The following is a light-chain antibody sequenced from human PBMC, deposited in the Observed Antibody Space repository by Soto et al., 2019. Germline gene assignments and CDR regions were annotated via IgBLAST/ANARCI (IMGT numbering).Light chain of an antibody. J-gene: IGKJ1*01. V-gene: IGKV3-20*01. CDR1: RTVSSSY. CDR3: QQYASSPAT. Sequence: EIVLTQSPGTLSLSPGERATLSCRVSRTVSSSYLAWYQQKPGQAPRLLIYGASSRATGIPDRFSGSGSGTDFTLTISRLEPADFAVYYCQQYASSPATFGQGTEVQIK. CDR2: GAS.